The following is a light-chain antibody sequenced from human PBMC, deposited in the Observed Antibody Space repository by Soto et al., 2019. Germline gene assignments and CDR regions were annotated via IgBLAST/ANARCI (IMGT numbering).Light chain of an antibody. J-gene: IGLJ1*01. CDR3: GADHGSGSTFVYV. V-gene: IGLV9-49*01. CDR2: VGAGGLVG. CDR1: SGYSNYK. Sequence: QSLLTQLLSASASLGASVTLTCTLSSGYSNYKVDWYQQRPGKGPRFVMRVGAGGLVGSKGDGIPDRFSALGSGLNRYLIIKDIQEEDETDYHCGADHGSGSTFVYVFGTGTKVTVL.